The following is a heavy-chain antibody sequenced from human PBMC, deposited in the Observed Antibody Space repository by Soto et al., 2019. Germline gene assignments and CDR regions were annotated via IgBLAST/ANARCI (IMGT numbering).Heavy chain of an antibody. CDR2: IIPICGTA. Sequence: QVQLVQSGAEVKKPGSSVKVSCKASGGTFSSYAISWVRQATGQGLEWMGGIIPICGTANYAQKFQGRVQISADESTSTAYMELSSLRSEDTAVYYCASPTTPLYYYYGMDVCGQWTTVTVSS. J-gene: IGHJ6*02. CDR1: GGTFSSYA. CDR3: ASPTTPLYYYYGMDV. V-gene: IGHV1-69*12.